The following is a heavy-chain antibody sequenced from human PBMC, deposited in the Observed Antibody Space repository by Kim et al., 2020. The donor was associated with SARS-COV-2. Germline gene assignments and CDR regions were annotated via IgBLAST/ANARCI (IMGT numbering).Heavy chain of an antibody. CDR1: GFTFSSYA. V-gene: IGHV3-23*01. D-gene: IGHD3-10*01. Sequence: GGSLRLSCAASGFTFSSYAMSWVRQAPGKGLEWVSAISGSGGSTYYADSVKGRFTISRDNSKNTLYLQMNSLRAEDTAVYYCAKDDYGSGSYLEFWGGGAYYYYGMDVWGQGTTVTVSS. CDR3: AKDDYGSGSYLEFWGGGAYYYYGMDV. J-gene: IGHJ6*02. CDR2: ISGSGGST.